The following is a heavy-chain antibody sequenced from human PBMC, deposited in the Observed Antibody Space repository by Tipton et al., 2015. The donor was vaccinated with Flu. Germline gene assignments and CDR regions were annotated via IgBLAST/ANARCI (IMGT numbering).Heavy chain of an antibody. J-gene: IGHJ3*02. CDR1: GYTFKSYG. CDR3: ARQGKVGVFDI. CDR2: ISHDGSSK. Sequence: QLVQSGAELKKPGASVKVSCKASGYTFKSYGISWVRQAPGKGLEWVAVISHDGSSKNYGGSVKGRFTLSRDNSKNTLYLQMNSLRAEDTAVYYCARQGKVGVFDIWGQGTMVTVSS. V-gene: IGHV3-30-3*01. D-gene: IGHD2-8*01.